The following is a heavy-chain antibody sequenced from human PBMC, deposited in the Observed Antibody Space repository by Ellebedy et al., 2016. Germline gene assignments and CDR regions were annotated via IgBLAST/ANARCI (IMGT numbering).Heavy chain of an antibody. Sequence: SETLSLTCSVSGGSISSSSHYWGWIRQPPGKGLEWIGSIYYVGSTYYNPSLKVRVTTSVDPSKNQFSLKLSSVTAADTAVYYCAIPGYYGSGSLGDAFDIWGQGTMVTVSS. D-gene: IGHD3-10*01. V-gene: IGHV4-39*07. CDR3: AIPGYYGSGSLGDAFDI. J-gene: IGHJ3*02. CDR1: GGSISSSSHY. CDR2: IYYVGST.